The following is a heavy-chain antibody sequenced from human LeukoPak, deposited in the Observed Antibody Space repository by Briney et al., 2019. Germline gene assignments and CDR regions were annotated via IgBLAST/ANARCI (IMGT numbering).Heavy chain of an antibody. CDR2: ISGSSGST. J-gene: IGHJ4*02. D-gene: IGHD3-3*01. CDR1: GFSFSSYA. V-gene: IGHV3-23*01. Sequence: PGGSLRLSCAASGFSFSSYAMSWVRQAPGKGLEWVSGISGSSGSTYYADSVKGRLTVSRDNSKNTLYLQMNSLRAEDTAVYYCAKDLRWSGGWLYFDYWGQGTLVTVSS. CDR3: AKDLRWSGGWLYFDY.